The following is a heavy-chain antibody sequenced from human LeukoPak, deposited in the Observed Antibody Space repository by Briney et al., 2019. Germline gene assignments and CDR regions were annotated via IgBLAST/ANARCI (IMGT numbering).Heavy chain of an antibody. J-gene: IGHJ5*02. V-gene: IGHV4-34*01. CDR1: GGSFSGYY. D-gene: IGHD3-10*01. Sequence: SETLSLTCAVYGGSFSGYYWSWIRQPPGKGLEWIGEINHSGSTNYNPSLKSRVTISVDTSKNQFSLKLSSVTAADTAVYYCALLWFGESTHWFDPWGQGTLVTVSS. CDR3: ALLWFGESTHWFDP. CDR2: INHSGST.